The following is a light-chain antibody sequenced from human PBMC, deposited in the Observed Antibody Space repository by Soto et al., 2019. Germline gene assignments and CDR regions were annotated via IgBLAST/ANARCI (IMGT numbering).Light chain of an antibody. J-gene: IGKJ1*01. Sequence: EIALTQSPGTLSLSPGERATLSCRASQSVSNNYLAWYQQKPGQAPRLLIYVASNRATGLPDRFSGSGSGTDFTLTISRLEPEDFAVYYCQQYGSSGTFGQRTKVEIK. V-gene: IGKV3-20*01. CDR2: VAS. CDR3: QQYGSSGT. CDR1: QSVSNNY.